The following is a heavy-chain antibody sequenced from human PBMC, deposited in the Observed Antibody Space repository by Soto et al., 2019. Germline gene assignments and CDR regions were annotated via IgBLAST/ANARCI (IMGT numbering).Heavy chain of an antibody. CDR3: ARDDYCGGDCYSGEGAFDI. J-gene: IGHJ3*02. Sequence: QVPLVESGGGVVQPGRSLRLSCAASGFSFRSYGMHWVRQAPGKGLEWVAVIWYDGSNDYYADSVKGRFTISRDNSKKTLYLQMNTLRAEDTAVYYCARDDYCGGDCYSGEGAFDIWGQGTTVTVSS. V-gene: IGHV3-33*01. D-gene: IGHD2-21*02. CDR1: GFSFRSYG. CDR2: IWYDGSND.